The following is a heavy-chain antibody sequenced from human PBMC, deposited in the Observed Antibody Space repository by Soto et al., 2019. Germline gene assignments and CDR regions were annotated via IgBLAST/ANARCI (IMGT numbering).Heavy chain of an antibody. V-gene: IGHV1-46*01. CDR2: INPSGGTA. Sequence: GASVKVSCKASGYTFTSYYMHWVRQAPGQGLEWMGIINPSGGTANYAQKLQGRVTITADESTSTAYMELSSLRSEDTAVYYCARQDTFEDTNYYYGMDVWGQGTTVTVSS. J-gene: IGHJ6*02. CDR3: ARQDTFEDTNYYYGMDV. D-gene: IGHD2-15*01. CDR1: GYTFTSYY.